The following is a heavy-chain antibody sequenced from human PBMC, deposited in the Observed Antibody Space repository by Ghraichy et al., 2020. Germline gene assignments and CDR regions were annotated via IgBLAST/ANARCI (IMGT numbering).Heavy chain of an antibody. D-gene: IGHD2-8*01. J-gene: IGHJ3*02. V-gene: IGHV3-11*01. CDR1: GFTFSDYF. CDR3: TRDPYCSSGVCNAFDI. CDR2: ISSSGNTM. Sequence: GSLRLSCAASGFTFSDYFMSWIRQAPGKGLEWISYISSSGNTMYYADSVKGRLTISRDNGKNSLYLQMNSLRAEDTAVYYCTRDPYCSSGVCNAFDIWGQGTMVTVSS.